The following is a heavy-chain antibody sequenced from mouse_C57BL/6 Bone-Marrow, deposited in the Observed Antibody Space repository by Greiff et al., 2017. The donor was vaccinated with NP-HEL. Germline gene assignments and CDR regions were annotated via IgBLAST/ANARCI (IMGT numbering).Heavy chain of an antibody. CDR1: GFTFSDYG. Sequence: EVKVVESGGGLVKPGGSLKLSCAASGFTFSDYGMHWVRQAPEKGLEWVAYISSGSSTIYYADTVKGRFTISRDNAKNTLFLQMTSLRSEDTAMYYCARENYSKDWYFDVWGTGTTVTVSS. V-gene: IGHV5-17*01. CDR2: ISSGSSTI. J-gene: IGHJ1*03. CDR3: ARENYSKDWYFDV. D-gene: IGHD2-5*01.